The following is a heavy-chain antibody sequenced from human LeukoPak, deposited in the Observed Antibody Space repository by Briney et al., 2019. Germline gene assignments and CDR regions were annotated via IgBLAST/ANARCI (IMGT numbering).Heavy chain of an antibody. Sequence: SVKVSCKASGGTFSSYAISWVRQAPGQGLEWMGGIIPIFGTANYAQKFQGRVTITTDESTSTAYMELSSLRSEDTAVYYCARDYDFWSGYYRRTFDIWGQGTMVTVSS. CDR1: GGTFSSYA. J-gene: IGHJ3*02. D-gene: IGHD3-3*01. CDR3: ARDYDFWSGYYRRTFDI. CDR2: IIPIFGTA. V-gene: IGHV1-69*05.